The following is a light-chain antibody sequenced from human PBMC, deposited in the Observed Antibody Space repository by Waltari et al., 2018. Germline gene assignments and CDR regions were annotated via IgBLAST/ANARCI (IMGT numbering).Light chain of an antibody. CDR2: EVS. CDR1: DSDVGAYNF. J-gene: IGLJ1*01. Sequence: QSALTQPASPGQSITISCPGTDSDVGAYNFVSWYRQHPGKAPHLIIYEVSERPPGISVRFPGSKSDSTASLTITGLQADDEAVYYCSSYTTSNAPGVFGTGTKVTVL. CDR3: SSYTTSNAPGV. V-gene: IGLV2-14*01.